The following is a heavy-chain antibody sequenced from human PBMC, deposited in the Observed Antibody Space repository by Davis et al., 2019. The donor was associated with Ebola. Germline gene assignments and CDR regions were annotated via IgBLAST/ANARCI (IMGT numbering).Heavy chain of an antibody. J-gene: IGHJ4*02. CDR2: ISSNGVNT. V-gene: IGHV3-64*01. CDR3: ARRSPTTPVDY. Sequence: GGSLRLSCAASGFTFSSYAMHWVRQAPGKGLEPVAAISSNGVNTYYANSVQGRFTISRDNSKNTLYLQMGSLRAEDMAVYYCARRSPTTPVDYWGQGTLVTVSS. CDR1: GFTFSSYA. D-gene: IGHD1-1*01.